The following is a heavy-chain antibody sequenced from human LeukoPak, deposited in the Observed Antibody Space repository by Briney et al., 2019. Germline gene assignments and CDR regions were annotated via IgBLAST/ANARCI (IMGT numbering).Heavy chain of an antibody. CDR2: INPNSGGT. Sequence: GASVKVSCKASGYTFTGYYMHWVRQAPGQGLEWMGWINPNSGGTKYAQKFQGRVTMTRDTSISTAYMELSRLRSDDTAVYYCVRDGGASGFDYWGQGALVTVSS. V-gene: IGHV1-2*02. D-gene: IGHD1-26*01. CDR3: VRDGGASGFDY. J-gene: IGHJ4*02. CDR1: GYTFTGYY.